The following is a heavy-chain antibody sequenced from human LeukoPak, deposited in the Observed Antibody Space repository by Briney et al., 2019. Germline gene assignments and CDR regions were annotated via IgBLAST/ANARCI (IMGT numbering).Heavy chain of an antibody. J-gene: IGHJ6*03. CDR1: GFTFSDYY. CDR3: ARDHRVYYYYYMDV. CDR2: ISSSGSTI. V-gene: IGHV3-11*04. Sequence: GGSLRLSCAASGFTFSDYYMSWIRQAPGKGLEWVSYISSSGSTIYYADSVKGRFTISRDNAKNSLYLQMNSLRAEDTAVYYCARDHRVYYYYYMDVWGKGTTVTVSS.